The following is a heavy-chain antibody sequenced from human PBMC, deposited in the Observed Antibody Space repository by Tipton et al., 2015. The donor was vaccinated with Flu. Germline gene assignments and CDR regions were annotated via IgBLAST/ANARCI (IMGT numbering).Heavy chain of an antibody. CDR3: ARGPLPDSNWYNGMDV. J-gene: IGHJ6*02. CDR2: LGTSGDT. D-gene: IGHD6-13*01. Sequence: GSLRLSCEASGFIFSSYDMHWVRQTTGKGLQWVAGLGTSGDTYYSGSVKGRFTISRENAKNSVYLQMRSLRVGDTAIYFCARGPLPDSNWYNGMDVWGQGATVTVFS. V-gene: IGHV3-13*01. CDR1: GFIFSSYD.